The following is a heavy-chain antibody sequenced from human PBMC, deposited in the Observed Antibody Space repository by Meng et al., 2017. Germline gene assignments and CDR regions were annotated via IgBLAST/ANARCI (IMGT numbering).Heavy chain of an antibody. CDR3: ARGYSSGTETDP. J-gene: IGHJ5*02. CDR1: GYTFTGYY. V-gene: IGHV1-2*02. D-gene: IGHD6-19*01. CDR2: INPNSGGT. Sequence: ASVKVSCKASGYTFTGYYMHWVRQAPGQGLEWMGWINPNSGGTNYAQKFQGRVTMTRDTSISTDYMELSRLRSDDTAVYYCARGYSSGTETDPWGQGTLVTVSS.